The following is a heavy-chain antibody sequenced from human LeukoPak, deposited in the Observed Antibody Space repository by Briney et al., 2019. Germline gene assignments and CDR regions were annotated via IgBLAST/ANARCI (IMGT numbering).Heavy chain of an antibody. V-gene: IGHV4-39*01. CDR3: ARPDKYCSGGSCYHYFDY. Sequence: SETLSLTCTVSGGSISSSSYYWGWIRQPPGKGLEWIGSIYYSGSTYYNPSLKSRVTISVDTSKNQFSLKLSSVTAADTAVYYCARPDKYCSGGSCYHYFDYWGQGTLVTVSS. D-gene: IGHD2-15*01. CDR2: IYYSGST. CDR1: GGSISSSSYY. J-gene: IGHJ4*02.